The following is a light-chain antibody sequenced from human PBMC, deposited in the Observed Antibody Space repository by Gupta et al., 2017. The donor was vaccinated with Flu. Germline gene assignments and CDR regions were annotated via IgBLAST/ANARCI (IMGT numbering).Light chain of an antibody. CDR1: QSINNY. J-gene: IGKJ1*01. CDR2: RAS. Sequence: SSLSASVGDRVTITCRASQSINNYLNWYQKKPGEAPKLLVYRASSWQSGVPSRFSGSGYGTDFTLTISSRQQEDCASYFCQQIYSTPLLTFGHGTKVDIK. CDR3: QQIYSTPLLT. V-gene: IGKV1-39*01.